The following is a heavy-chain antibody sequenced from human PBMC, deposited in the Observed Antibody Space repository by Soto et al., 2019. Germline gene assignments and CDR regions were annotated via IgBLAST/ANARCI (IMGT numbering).Heavy chain of an antibody. CDR3: ARDFPFYDNNGRELRFEDC. J-gene: IGHJ4*02. CDR1: GFSVSNNY. V-gene: IGHV3-53*01. D-gene: IGHD3-22*01. CDR2: IYSGGDT. Sequence: GGSLRLSCAASGFSVSNNYISWVRQAPGKGLEWVSVIYSGGDTYYADSVKGRFTISRDNSKNTVYLQMNSLRAEDAAVYYCARDFPFYDNNGRELRFEDCWGQGTLVTVSS.